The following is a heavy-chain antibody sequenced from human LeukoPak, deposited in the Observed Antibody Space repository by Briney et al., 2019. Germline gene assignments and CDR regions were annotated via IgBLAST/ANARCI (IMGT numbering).Heavy chain of an antibody. J-gene: IGHJ4*02. V-gene: IGHV3-66*02. CDR3: ARGNSSPHYFDY. CDR1: GFTFSNYW. Sequence: GGSLRLSCAASGFTFSNYWMTWVRQAPGKGLEWVSVIYSGGSTYYADSVKGRFTISRDNSKNTLYLQMNSLRAEDTAVYYCARGNSSPHYFDYWGQGTLVTVSS. D-gene: IGHD6-13*01. CDR2: IYSGGST.